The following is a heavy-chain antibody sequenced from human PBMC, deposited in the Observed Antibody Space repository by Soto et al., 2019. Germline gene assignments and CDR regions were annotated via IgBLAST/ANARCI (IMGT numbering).Heavy chain of an antibody. Sequence: SDTLSLTCTVCGGSISSSSYYWDWIRQPPGKGLEWIGSIYYSGSSYYNPSLKSRVTISVDTSKNQFSLKLSSVTAADTAVYYCASRTVTTTEVWFDPWGQGTQVTVSS. CDR2: IYYSGSS. J-gene: IGHJ5*02. CDR3: ASRTVTTTEVWFDP. CDR1: GGSISSSSYY. D-gene: IGHD4-17*01. V-gene: IGHV4-39*01.